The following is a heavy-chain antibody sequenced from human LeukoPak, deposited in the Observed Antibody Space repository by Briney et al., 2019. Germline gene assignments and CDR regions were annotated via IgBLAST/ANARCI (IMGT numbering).Heavy chain of an antibody. Sequence: PGGSLRLSCAASGFTLSNHEINWVRQAPGKGLEWVSYISDSGRNNVYYADSVKGRFTPSRDNAKNSLYLQMNSLGAEDTAIYYCARETPNCGGDCFDYWGQGTLVTVSS. J-gene: IGHJ4*02. D-gene: IGHD2-21*02. CDR2: ISDSGRNNV. V-gene: IGHV3-48*03. CDR1: GFTLSNHE. CDR3: ARETPNCGGDCFDY.